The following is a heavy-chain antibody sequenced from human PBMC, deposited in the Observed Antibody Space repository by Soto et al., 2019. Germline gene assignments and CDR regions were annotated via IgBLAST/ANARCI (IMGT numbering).Heavy chain of an antibody. J-gene: IGHJ4*02. D-gene: IGHD6-19*01. CDR1: GFTFSDFY. V-gene: IGHV3-7*01. CDR3: AGWGGHKSNC. Sequence: EVQLVQSGGGLVQPGGSLRLSCVGSGFTFSDFYMNWVRQAPGKGLEWVANIRPDGYGPNLVESVKGRSTTSTDNTKNSLLLHMNSLRADDRAVYYCAGWGGHKSNCWGQGIRVTVSS. CDR2: IRPDGYGP.